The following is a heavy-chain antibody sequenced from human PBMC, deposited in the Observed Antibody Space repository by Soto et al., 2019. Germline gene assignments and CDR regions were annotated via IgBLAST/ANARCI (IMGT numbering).Heavy chain of an antibody. CDR2: IYHSGST. CDR3: ARNTLAGYCSSTRCPYYMDV. V-gene: IGHV4-4*02. D-gene: IGHD2-2*01. J-gene: IGHJ6*03. CDR1: SGSISSSNW. Sequence: TLSLTCAVSSGSISSSNWWSWVRQPPGKGLEWIGEIYHSGSTNYNPSLKSRVTISVDKSKNQFSLKLSSVTAADTAVYYCARNTLAGYCSSTRCPYYMDVWGKATTVTVSS.